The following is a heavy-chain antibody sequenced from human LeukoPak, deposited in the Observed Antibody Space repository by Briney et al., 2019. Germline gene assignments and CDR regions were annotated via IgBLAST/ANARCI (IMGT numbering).Heavy chain of an antibody. Sequence: GESLKISCQGSGHTFNNYWIGWVRQMPGKGLEWMGIAHPSGDYATRYSPSFQGQATMSADRSISTAYLQWSSLKASDTAIYYCARHWDGMGSPQPQHDAFDMWGQGTMVTVSS. D-gene: IGHD3-10*01. V-gene: IGHV5-51*01. J-gene: IGHJ3*02. CDR1: GHTFNNYW. CDR2: AHPSGDYAT. CDR3: ARHWDGMGSPQPQHDAFDM.